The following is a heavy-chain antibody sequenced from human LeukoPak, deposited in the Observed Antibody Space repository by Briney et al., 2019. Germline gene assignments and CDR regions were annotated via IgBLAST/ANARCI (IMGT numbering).Heavy chain of an antibody. V-gene: IGHV1-46*01. CDR3: ARAAITMIVVVPPDY. CDR1: GYTFTSNY. Sequence: ASVKVSCKASGYTFTSNYIHWVRQAPGQGLEWMGMIYPRDGSTSYAQKFQGRVTVTRDTSTSTAYMELRSLRSDDTAVYYCARAAITMIVVVPPDYWGQGTLVTVSS. J-gene: IGHJ4*02. CDR2: IYPRDGST. D-gene: IGHD3-22*01.